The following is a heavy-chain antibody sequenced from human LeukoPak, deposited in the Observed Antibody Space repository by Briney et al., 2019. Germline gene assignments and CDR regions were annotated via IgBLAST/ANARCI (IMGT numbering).Heavy chain of an antibody. J-gene: IGHJ4*02. D-gene: IGHD2-2*01. CDR3: ARAFPSLPGEYYFDY. CDR1: GFTVSSNY. CDR2: IYSGGST. V-gene: IGHV3-53*01. Sequence: GGSLRLSCAASGFTVSSNYMSWVRQAPGKGLEWVSVIYSGGSTYYADSVKGRFTISRDNAKNSLYLQMNSLRAEDTAVYYCARAFPSLPGEYYFDYWGQGTLVTVSS.